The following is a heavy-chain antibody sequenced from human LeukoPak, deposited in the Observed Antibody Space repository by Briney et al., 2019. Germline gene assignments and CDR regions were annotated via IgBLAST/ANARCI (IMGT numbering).Heavy chain of an antibody. CDR3: ARGVVVAAIHPRMFDYFDY. CDR2: ISSGSSTI. V-gene: IGHV3-48*01. CDR1: GFTFSTYN. Sequence: GGSLRLSCAASGFTFSTYNMNWVRQAPGKGLEWLSYISSGSSTIYYADSVEGRFTISRDNAKNSLYLQMNSLRSEDTAVYYCARGVVVAAIHPRMFDYFDYWGQGTLVTVSS. D-gene: IGHD2-15*01. J-gene: IGHJ4*02.